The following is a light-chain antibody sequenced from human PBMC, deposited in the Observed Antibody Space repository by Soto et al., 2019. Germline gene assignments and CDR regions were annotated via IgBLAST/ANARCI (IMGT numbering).Light chain of an antibody. Sequence: DIQMTQSPSSLSASVGDRVTITCRASQGINNYLVWYQQKPGKLPKLLISGASTVQSGVPSRFSGSQSGTDFTLTISSLQPEDVATYYCQKFNSAPFTFGPGTEVDIK. J-gene: IGKJ3*01. V-gene: IGKV1-27*01. CDR2: GAS. CDR1: QGINNY. CDR3: QKFNSAPFT.